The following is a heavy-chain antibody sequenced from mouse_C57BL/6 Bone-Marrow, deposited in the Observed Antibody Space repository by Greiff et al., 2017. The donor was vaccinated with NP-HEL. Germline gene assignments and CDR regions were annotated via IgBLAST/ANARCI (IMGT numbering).Heavy chain of an antibody. CDR1: GFTFSSYA. Sequence: EVQGVESGGGLVKPGGSLKLSCAASGFTFSSYAMSWVRQTPEKRLEWVATISDGGSYTYYPDNVKGRFTISRDNAKNNLYLQMSHLKSEDTAMYYCARDYYGRRFAYWGQGTLVTVSA. D-gene: IGHD1-1*01. V-gene: IGHV5-4*01. J-gene: IGHJ3*01. CDR2: ISDGGSYT. CDR3: ARDYYGRRFAY.